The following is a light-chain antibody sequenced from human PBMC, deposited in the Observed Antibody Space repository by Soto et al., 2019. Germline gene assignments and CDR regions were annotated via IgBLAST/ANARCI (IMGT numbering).Light chain of an antibody. V-gene: IGKV3-20*01. CDR1: QTVRNNY. J-gene: IGKJ4*01. Sequence: EFVLTQSPGTLSLSPGERATLSCGASQTVRNNYLASYQQKPVQALRLLIYDASSRATGIPDRFSGGGSGTDLTLTISRLEPEDFAVYYCQQFSSYPLTFGGGTKVDIK. CDR2: DAS. CDR3: QQFSSYPLT.